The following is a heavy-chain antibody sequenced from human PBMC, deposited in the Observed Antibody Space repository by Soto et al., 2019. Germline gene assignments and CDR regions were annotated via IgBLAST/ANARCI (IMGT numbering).Heavy chain of an antibody. J-gene: IGHJ3*02. V-gene: IGHV1-69*04. D-gene: IGHD2-21*01. CDR1: EGTFSTHT. CDR3: ARDPPRVAVRGDDAFNI. CDR2: IIPIFGIT. Sequence: GAPVKVSCKASEGTFSTHTLSWVRQAPGQGLEWMGRIIPIFGITDYAQKFQGRVTITADKSTSTVYMELSSLTSEDTAVYYCARDPPRVAVRGDDAFNIWGQGTMVTVSS.